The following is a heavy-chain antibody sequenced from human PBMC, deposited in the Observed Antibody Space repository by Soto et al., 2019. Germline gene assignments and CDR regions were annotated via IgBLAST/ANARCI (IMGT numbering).Heavy chain of an antibody. CDR3: TRGPRPTSTGTGAF. J-gene: IGHJ4*02. V-gene: IGHV3-74*01. Sequence: PWGCPGLSRETSGVSVKMYVMHGVRQVPGQGPQWVARITDDGSTTYYAASVEGRFTISRDNAKNALYLQMTSLRPDDTAVYYCTRGPRPTSTGTGAFWGQGTLVTVSS. D-gene: IGHD1-1*01. CDR2: ITDDGSTT. CDR1: GVSVKMYV.